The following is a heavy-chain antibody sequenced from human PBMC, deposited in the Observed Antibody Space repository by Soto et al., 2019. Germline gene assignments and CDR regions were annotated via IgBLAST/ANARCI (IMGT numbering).Heavy chain of an antibody. CDR3: ARGPLVVPAAITAVRLIATTPRAPGAEYFHH. V-gene: IGHV5-51*01. J-gene: IGHJ1*01. D-gene: IGHD2-2*01. CDR2: IYPGDSDT. Sequence: PGESLKISCKGSGYSFTSYWIGWVRQMPGKGLEWMGIIYPGDSDTRYSPSFQGQVTISADKSISTAYLQWSSLKASDTAMYYCARGPLVVPAAITAVRLIATTPRAPGAEYFHHWGQGTLVTVPS. CDR1: GYSFTSYW.